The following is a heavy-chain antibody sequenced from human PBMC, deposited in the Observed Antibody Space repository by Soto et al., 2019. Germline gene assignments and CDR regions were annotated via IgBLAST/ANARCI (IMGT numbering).Heavy chain of an antibody. CDR1: GLTFSSYA. D-gene: IGHD1-20*01. CDR3: ARSGIPSFYYYYYMDV. CDR2: ISSNGGST. J-gene: IGHJ6*03. V-gene: IGHV3-64*01. Sequence: HPGGSLRLSCAASGLTFSSYAMHWVRQAPGKGLEYVSAISSNGGSTYYANSVKGRFTISRDNSKNTLYLQMGSLRAEDMAVYYCARSGIPSFYYYYYMDVWGKGTTVTVSS.